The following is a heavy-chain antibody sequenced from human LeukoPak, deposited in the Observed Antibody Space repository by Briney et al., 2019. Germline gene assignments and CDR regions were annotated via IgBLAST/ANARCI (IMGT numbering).Heavy chain of an antibody. CDR1: GGSISSGSYY. D-gene: IGHD4-11*01. Sequence: SQTLSLTCTVSGGSISSGSYYWSWIRQPAGKELEWIGRIYTSGSTNYNPSLKSRVTISVDTSKNQFSLKLSSVTAADTAVYYCATSTVTKKGFYYYGMDVWGQGTTVTVSS. J-gene: IGHJ6*02. V-gene: IGHV4-61*02. CDR2: IYTSGST. CDR3: ATSTVTKKGFYYYGMDV.